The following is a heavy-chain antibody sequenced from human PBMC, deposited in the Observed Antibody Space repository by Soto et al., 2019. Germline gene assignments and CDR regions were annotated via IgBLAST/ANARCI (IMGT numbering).Heavy chain of an antibody. V-gene: IGHV3-23*01. D-gene: IGHD2-8*01. CDR3: AKDGIANNGVWEEVDI. CDR1: GFTFRAYA. CDR2: LVGSGDDI. Sequence: EVQLLESGGGLVQPGGSLRLSCAASGFTFRAYAMSWVRQAPGKGLQWVSGLVGSGDDIYYADSVRGRFTVSRDNSKNILYLQMNTLRVEDTAVYYCAKDGIANNGVWEEVDIWGQGTKVTVSS. J-gene: IGHJ3*02.